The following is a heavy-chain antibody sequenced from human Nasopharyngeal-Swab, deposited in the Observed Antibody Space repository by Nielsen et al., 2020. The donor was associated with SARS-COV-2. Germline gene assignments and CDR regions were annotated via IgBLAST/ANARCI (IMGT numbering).Heavy chain of an antibody. CDR3: ARRGRCSGSSCDMDV. V-gene: IGHV1-46*02. Sequence: ASVNVSCKASGYTFNNYYIHWVRQAPGQGLEWMGMINPGSGGTTYAQKFQGRVTMTSDTSTSTVFMDLSSLRSEDTAVYYCARRGRCSGSSCDMDVWGQGTTVTVSS. D-gene: IGHD2-2*01. CDR2: INPGSGGT. CDR1: GYTFNNYY. J-gene: IGHJ6*02.